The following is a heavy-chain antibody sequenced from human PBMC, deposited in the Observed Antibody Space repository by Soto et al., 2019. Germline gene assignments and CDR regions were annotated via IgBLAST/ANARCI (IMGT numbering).Heavy chain of an antibody. D-gene: IGHD3-22*01. V-gene: IGHV1-18*01. Sequence: ASVKVSCKASGYTFTSYGISWVRQAPGQGLEWMGWISAYNGNTNYAQKLQGRGTMTTDTSTSTAYMELRSLRSDDTAVYYCARSAYYYDSSGSLLYWGQGTLVTVSS. J-gene: IGHJ4*02. CDR1: GYTFTSYG. CDR2: ISAYNGNT. CDR3: ARSAYYYDSSGSLLY.